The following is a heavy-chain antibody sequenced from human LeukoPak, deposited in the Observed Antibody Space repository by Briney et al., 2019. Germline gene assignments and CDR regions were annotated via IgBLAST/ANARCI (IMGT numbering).Heavy chain of an antibody. Sequence: PGGSLRLSCAASGFTFSSYSMNWVRQAPGKGLEWVSVIIASSGASFYADSVNGRLTISRDTSKNTLYLQLNSLRLEDTAVYYCVKGGYDYMEVAYFDFWGQGTLVTVSS. CDR3: VKGGYDYMEVAYFDF. J-gene: IGHJ4*02. D-gene: IGHD5-12*01. V-gene: IGHV3-23*01. CDR1: GFTFSSYS. CDR2: IIASSGAS.